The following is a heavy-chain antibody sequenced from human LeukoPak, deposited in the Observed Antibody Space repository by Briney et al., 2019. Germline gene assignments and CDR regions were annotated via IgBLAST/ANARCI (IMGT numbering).Heavy chain of an antibody. CDR1: GGSFSGYY. Sequence: SETLSLTCAVYGGSFSGYYWSWIRQPPGKGLEWTGEINHSGSTNYNPSLKSRVTISVDTSKNQFSLKLSSVTAADTAVYYCVQSSSWLPSLDYWGQGTLVTVSS. CDR3: VQSSSWLPSLDY. V-gene: IGHV4-34*01. CDR2: INHSGST. D-gene: IGHD6-13*01. J-gene: IGHJ4*02.